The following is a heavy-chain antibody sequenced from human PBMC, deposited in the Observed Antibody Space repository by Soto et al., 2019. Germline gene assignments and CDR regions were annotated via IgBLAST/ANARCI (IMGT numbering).Heavy chain of an antibody. CDR3: ARSGYSSSWYWFDP. CDR2: ISSSGSTI. D-gene: IGHD6-13*01. J-gene: IGHJ5*02. CDR1: GFTFSDYY. Sequence: GESLKISCAASGFTFSDYYMSWIRQAPGKGLEWVSYISSSGSTIYYADSVKGRFTISRDNAKNSLYLQMNSLRAEDTAVYYCARSGYSSSWYWFDPWGQGTLVTVSS. V-gene: IGHV3-11*01.